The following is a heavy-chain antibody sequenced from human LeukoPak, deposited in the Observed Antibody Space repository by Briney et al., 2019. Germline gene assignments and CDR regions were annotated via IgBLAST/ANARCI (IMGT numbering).Heavy chain of an antibody. V-gene: IGHV3-30*01. D-gene: IGHD2-15*01. CDR2: VSYDGSNK. CDR3: ARGAWKGYCSGGSCYALLNLDV. Sequence: PGGSLRLSCAASGFTFSSYAMHWVRQAPGKGLEWVAVVSYDGSNKYYADSVKGRFTIPRDNSKNTLYVQMNSLRAEDTAVYYCARGAWKGYCSGGSCYALLNLDVWGKGTTVTVSS. CDR1: GFTFSSYA. J-gene: IGHJ6*04.